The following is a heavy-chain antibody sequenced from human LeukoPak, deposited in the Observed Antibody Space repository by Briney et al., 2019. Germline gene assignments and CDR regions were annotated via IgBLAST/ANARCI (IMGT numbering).Heavy chain of an antibody. J-gene: IGHJ3*02. CDR2: INHSGST. Sequence: SETLSLTCAVYGGSFSGYYWSWIRQPPGKGLEWIGEINHSGSTNYNPSLKSRVTISVDTSKNQFSLKLSSVTAADTAVYYCVTSTDYYDSSGYYPSFDIWGQGTMVTVSS. CDR3: VTSTDYYDSSGYYPSFDI. V-gene: IGHV4-34*01. D-gene: IGHD3-22*01. CDR1: GGSFSGYY.